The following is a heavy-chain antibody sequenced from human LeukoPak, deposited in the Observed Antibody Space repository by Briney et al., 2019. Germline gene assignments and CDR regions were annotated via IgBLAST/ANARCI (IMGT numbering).Heavy chain of an antibody. Sequence: SETLSLTCGVSGYSISSGYYWGWIRQPPGKGLEWIGSIYHSGSTYYNPSLKSRVTISVDTSKNQFSLKLSSVPAADTAVYYCAREDYDSSGYYRPYWGQGTLVTVSS. CDR1: GYSISSGYY. J-gene: IGHJ4*02. CDR2: IYHSGST. V-gene: IGHV4-38-2*02. D-gene: IGHD3-22*01. CDR3: AREDYDSSGYYRPY.